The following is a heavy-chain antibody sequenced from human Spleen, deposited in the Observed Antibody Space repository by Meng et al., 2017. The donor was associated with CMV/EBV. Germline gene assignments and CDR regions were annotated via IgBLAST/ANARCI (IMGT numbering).Heavy chain of an antibody. Sequence: GGSLRLSCAASGFTFSNAWMSWVRQAPGKGLEWVSGISGSGGSTFYADSVRGRFTISRDNSKNTLYLQMTSLRAEDTAIYYCAKVFDFWSGYYVVYWGQGTLVTVSS. CDR2: ISGSGGST. CDR3: AKVFDFWSGYYVVY. V-gene: IGHV3-23*01. D-gene: IGHD3-3*01. J-gene: IGHJ4*02. CDR1: GFTFSNAW.